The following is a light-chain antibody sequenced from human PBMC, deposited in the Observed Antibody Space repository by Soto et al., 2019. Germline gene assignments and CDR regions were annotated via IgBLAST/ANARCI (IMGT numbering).Light chain of an antibody. V-gene: IGKV3-15*01. J-gene: IGKJ5*01. CDR2: GAS. Sequence: IVMTQSPATLSVSPLEIATLSCMASQSVSSNLAWYQQKPGPAPRLLIYGASTRATGIPARFSGSGSGTEFTLTISSLQSEDFAVYYCQQRTDRPPITFGQGTRLEIK. CDR3: QQRTDRPPIT. CDR1: QSVSSN.